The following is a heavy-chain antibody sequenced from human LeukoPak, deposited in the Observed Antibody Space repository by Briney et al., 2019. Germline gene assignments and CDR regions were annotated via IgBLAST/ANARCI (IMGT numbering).Heavy chain of an antibody. CDR2: ISSSSDLM. CDR1: GFSLSISG. D-gene: IGHD3-10*01. V-gene: IGHV3-48*02. CDR3: ARVLRGLYNLGD. J-gene: IGHJ4*02. Sequence: HSGGSLRLSCEASGFSLSISGMNWVRQAPGKGLEWVSYISSSSDLMSYVASVKGRFTVSRDNAKNSLFLQMNSLRDEDAAVYYCARVLRGLYNLGDWGQGTLVTVSS.